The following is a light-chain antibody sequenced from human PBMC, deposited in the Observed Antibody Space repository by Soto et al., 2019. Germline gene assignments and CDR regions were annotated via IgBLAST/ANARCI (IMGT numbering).Light chain of an antibody. V-gene: IGLV2-14*01. CDR1: SSDVGGYNY. Sequence: QSVLTQPASVSGSPGQAITLSCTGTSSDVGGYNYVSWYQQHPGKAPKLMIYDVSNRPSGVSNRFSGSKSGNTASLTISGLQAEDEADYYCRSYTSSITLVFRPGTKVTVL. CDR3: RSYTSSITLV. CDR2: DVS. J-gene: IGLJ1*01.